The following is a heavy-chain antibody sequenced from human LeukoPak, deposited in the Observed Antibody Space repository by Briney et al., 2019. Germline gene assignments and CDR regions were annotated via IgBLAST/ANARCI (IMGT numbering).Heavy chain of an antibody. CDR2: FDPEDGET. CDR1: GYTLTELS. V-gene: IGHV1-24*01. D-gene: IGHD3-10*01. J-gene: IGHJ4*02. Sequence: ASVKVSCKVSGYTLTELSMHWVRQAPGKGLEWMGGFDPEDGETIYAQKFQGRVTMTEDTSTDTAYVELSSLRSEDTAVYYCATAWYYGSGSYYKPPPFDYWGQGTLVTVSS. CDR3: ATAWYYGSGSYYKPPPFDY.